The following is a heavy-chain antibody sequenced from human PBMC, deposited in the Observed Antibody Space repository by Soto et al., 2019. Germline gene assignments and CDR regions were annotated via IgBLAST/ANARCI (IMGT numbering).Heavy chain of an antibody. D-gene: IGHD4-17*01. J-gene: IGHJ4*02. CDR2: IYSGGST. V-gene: IGHV3-53*01. Sequence: GGSLRLSCAASGFTVSSNYMSWVRQAPGKGLEWVSVIYSGGSTYYADSVKGRFTISRDNSKNTVYLQMNSLRAEDTAVYYCARHGDDSGYGGNSLGYWGQGTLVTVSS. CDR3: ARHGDDSGYGGNSLGY. CDR1: GFTVSSNY.